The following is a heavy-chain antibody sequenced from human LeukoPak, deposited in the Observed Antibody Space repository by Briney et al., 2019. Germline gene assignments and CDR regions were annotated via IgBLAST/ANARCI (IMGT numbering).Heavy chain of an antibody. CDR1: GFTLSSHY. D-gene: IGHD2-15*01. J-gene: IGHJ3*02. CDR2: IYSGVGT. V-gene: IGHV3-66*01. CDR3: ASSVVLDSFDI. Sequence: GGSLRLSCAASGFTLSSHYMSWVRQAPGKGLEWVSVIYSGVGTYYADSVKGRFTISRDNSKSTLYLQMNSLSPEDTAVYYCASSVVLDSFDIWGQGTMVTVSS.